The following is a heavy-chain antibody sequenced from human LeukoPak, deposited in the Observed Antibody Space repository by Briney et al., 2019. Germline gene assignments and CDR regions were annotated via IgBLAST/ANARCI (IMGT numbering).Heavy chain of an antibody. V-gene: IGHV3-7*03. D-gene: IGHD2-2*01. CDR2: IKKDGREK. J-gene: IGHJ4*02. CDR3: ATLGVPAAPYYFDF. Sequence: GSLRLSCAASGFTFSSYWMSWVRQAPGKGLEWVADIKKDGREKYYVDSVKGRFTISRDKAKNSLYLQMNSLRAEDTAVYFCATLGVPAAPYYFDFWGQGTLVTVSS. CDR1: GFTFSSYW.